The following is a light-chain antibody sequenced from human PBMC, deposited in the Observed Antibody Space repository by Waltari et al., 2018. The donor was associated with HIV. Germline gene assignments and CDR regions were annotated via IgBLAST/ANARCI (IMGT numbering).Light chain of an antibody. CDR3: QQYNTDPS. V-gene: IGKV1-5*03. J-gene: IGKJ5*01. CDR1: QSVGSW. CDR2: KAS. Sequence: DIHMTQFPSTLSAFLGDSVTITCRASQSVGSWLAWYQHKTGKAPKLLIHKASVLESGVSVRFSGSGSETEFTLIIDSLEPDDFATYYCQQYNTDPSFGQGTRLEMK.